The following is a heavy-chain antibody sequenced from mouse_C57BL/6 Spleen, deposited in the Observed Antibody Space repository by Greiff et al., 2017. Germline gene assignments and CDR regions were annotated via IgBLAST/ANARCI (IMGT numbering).Heavy chain of an antibody. D-gene: IGHD2-13*01. Sequence: QVQLQQSGPELVKPGASVKISCKASGYAFSSSWMNWVKQRPGKGLEWIGRIYPGDGDTNYNGKFKGKATLTADKSSSTAYMQLSSLTSEDSAVYFRARSVTTDSRYFDYWGQGTTLTVSS. V-gene: IGHV1-82*01. CDR1: GYAFSSSW. CDR2: IYPGDGDT. CDR3: ARSVTTDSRYFDY. J-gene: IGHJ2*01.